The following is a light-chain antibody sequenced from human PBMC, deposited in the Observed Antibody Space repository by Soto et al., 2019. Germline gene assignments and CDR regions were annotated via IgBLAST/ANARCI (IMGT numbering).Light chain of an antibody. V-gene: IGKV3-11*01. CDR1: QSVSSY. Sequence: EIVLTQSPATLSLSPGERATLSCRASQSVSSYLAWYQQKPGQAPRLLIYDASNRATGIPARFSGSGSGTDFTLTISSLEPEDFAVYYCQQRGDWPPGKLTFGGGTKVEIK. CDR3: QQRGDWPPGKLT. J-gene: IGKJ4*01. CDR2: DAS.